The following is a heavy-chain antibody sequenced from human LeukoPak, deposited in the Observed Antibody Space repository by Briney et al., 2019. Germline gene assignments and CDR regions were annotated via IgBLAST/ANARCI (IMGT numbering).Heavy chain of an antibody. D-gene: IGHD2-21*02. J-gene: IGHJ4*02. CDR3: ARGKFTAY. V-gene: IGHV3-33*01. CDR2: IWDDGNNK. Sequence: GGSLRLSCAASGFSFSNHGMHWVRQAPGKRLEWVAVIWDDGNNKRYANSVNGRFTISRDNSENTLYLQMNGLTAEDTAMYYCARGKFTAYWGQGTLVTVSS. CDR1: GFSFSNHG.